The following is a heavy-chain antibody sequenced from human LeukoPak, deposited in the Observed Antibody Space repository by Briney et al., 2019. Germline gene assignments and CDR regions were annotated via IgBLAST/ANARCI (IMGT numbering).Heavy chain of an antibody. D-gene: IGHD2-2*01. CDR3: ARGLRPYCSSTSCTNGDYFDY. J-gene: IGHJ4*02. V-gene: IGHV1-2*04. CDR2: INPNSGGT. Sequence: ASVKVSCKASGYTFTVYYMHWVRQAPGQGLEWMGWINPNSGGTNYAQKFQGWVTMTRDTSISTAYMELSRLRSDDTAVYYCARGLRPYCSSTSCTNGDYFDYWGQGTLVTVSS. CDR1: GYTFTVYY.